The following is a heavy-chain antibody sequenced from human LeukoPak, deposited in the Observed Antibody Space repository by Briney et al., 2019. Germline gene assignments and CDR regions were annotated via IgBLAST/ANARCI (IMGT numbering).Heavy chain of an antibody. J-gene: IGHJ4*02. V-gene: IGHV6-1*01. CDR1: GDSVSRKSAA. Sequence: SQTLSLTCAISGDSVSRKSAAWNWIRQSPSRGLEWLGRTYCRSKWYNNYAVSVKSRITITPDTSKNQFSLQLNSVTPEDTAVYYCARARLTTGPFDYWGQGTLVTVSS. CDR2: TYCRSKWYN. D-gene: IGHD1-1*01. CDR3: ARARLTTGPFDY.